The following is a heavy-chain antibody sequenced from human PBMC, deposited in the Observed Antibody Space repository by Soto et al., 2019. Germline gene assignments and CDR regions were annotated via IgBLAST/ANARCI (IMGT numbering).Heavy chain of an antibody. Sequence: QLLESGPGLVKPSETLSLTCTVSGGSISSSSYYWGWIRQPPGKGLEWLGRIYYSGSNYYNPSLTSRVTISVDTFKNQFSLKLSAVTAADTAVYYCARHPTIAAGPGRGYYYYYGMDVWGRGTTVTVSS. D-gene: IGHD6-6*01. CDR1: GGSISSSSYY. J-gene: IGHJ6*02. CDR2: IYYSGSN. V-gene: IGHV4-39*01. CDR3: ARHPTIAAGPGRGYYYYYGMDV.